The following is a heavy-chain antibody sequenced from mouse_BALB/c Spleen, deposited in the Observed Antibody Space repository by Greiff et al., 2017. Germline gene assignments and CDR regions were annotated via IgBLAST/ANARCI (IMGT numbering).Heavy chain of an antibody. CDR1: GFSLTSYD. CDR3: VRSGYITTAFAY. J-gene: IGHJ3*01. Sequence: VQLQQSGPGLVAPSQSLSITCTVSGFSLTSYDISWIRQPPGKGLEWLGVIWTGGGTNYNSAFMSRLSISKDNSKSQVFLKMNSLQTDDTAIYYCVRSGYITTAFAYWGQGTLVTVSA. V-gene: IGHV2-9-2*01. CDR2: IWTGGGT. D-gene: IGHD1-2*01.